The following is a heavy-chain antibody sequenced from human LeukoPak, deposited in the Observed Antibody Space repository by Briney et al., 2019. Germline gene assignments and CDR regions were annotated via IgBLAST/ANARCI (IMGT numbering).Heavy chain of an antibody. Sequence: GASVKVSCKASGYTFTSYGISWVRQAPGQGLEWMGWISTYNGNTNYAQKLQGRVTMTTDTSTSTAYMELRSLRSDDTAVYYCARGGDFWSGYYLIDYWGQGTLVTVSS. V-gene: IGHV1-18*01. J-gene: IGHJ4*02. D-gene: IGHD3-3*01. CDR3: ARGGDFWSGYYLIDY. CDR2: ISTYNGNT. CDR1: GYTFTSYG.